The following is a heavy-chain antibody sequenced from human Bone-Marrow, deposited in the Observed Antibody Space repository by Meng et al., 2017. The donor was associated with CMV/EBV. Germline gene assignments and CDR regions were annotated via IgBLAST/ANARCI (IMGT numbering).Heavy chain of an antibody. CDR3: ARAKGEEQLPGGLDYYYYYGMDV. V-gene: IGHV3-7*01. D-gene: IGHD6-13*01. CDR2: ITQDGSEK. Sequence: GALRLSCAASGFTFSIYCLRWVRQAPGKGLEWVSNITQDGSEKYYVGSVKGRFTISRDNAKNSLYLQMNSLRAEDTGVYYCARAKGEEQLPGGLDYYYYYGMDVWGQGTTVTVYS. CDR1: GFTFSIYC. J-gene: IGHJ6*02.